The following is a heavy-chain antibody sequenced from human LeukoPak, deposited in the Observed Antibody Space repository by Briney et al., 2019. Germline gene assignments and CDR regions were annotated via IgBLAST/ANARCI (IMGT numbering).Heavy chain of an antibody. V-gene: IGHV1-2*02. CDR3: ARTDYGDYYFDY. CDR1: GYTFTGYY. D-gene: IGHD4-17*01. CDR2: INPNSGGT. J-gene: IGHJ4*02. Sequence: ASVKVSCKASGYTFTGYYTHWVRQAPGQGLEWMGWINPNSGGTNYAQKFQGRVTMTRDTSISTAYMELSRLRSDDTAVYYCARTDYGDYYFDYWGQGTLVTVSS.